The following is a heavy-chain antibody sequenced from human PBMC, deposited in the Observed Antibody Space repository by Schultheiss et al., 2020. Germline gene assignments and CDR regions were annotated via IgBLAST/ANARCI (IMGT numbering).Heavy chain of an antibody. CDR3: ARSRFHADSKAFDI. CDR1: GFSLSASGVG. CDR2: IFSNDEK. Sequence: SGPTLVKPTQTLTLTCTFSGFSLSASGVGLGWIRQPPGKALEWLAHIFSNDEKSYSTSLKSRLTITKDTSKNQVVLRMTNMDPVDTGTYYCARSRFHADSKAFDIWGQGTMVTGSS. D-gene: IGHD3-3*01. J-gene: IGHJ3*02. V-gene: IGHV2-5*01.